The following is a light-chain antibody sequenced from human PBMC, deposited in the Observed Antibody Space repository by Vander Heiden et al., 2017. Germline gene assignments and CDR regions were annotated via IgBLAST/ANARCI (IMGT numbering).Light chain of an antibody. CDR3: QQYGSSTTYT. Sequence: EIVLTQSPGTLSLSPGERATISCRASQSVSSSYLAWYQQKPGQAPRLLFYGASSRATGIPDRFSFSGSGTDFTLTISRLEPEDFAVDYCQQYGSSTTYTFGQGTKLEIK. CDR2: GAS. J-gene: IGKJ2*01. V-gene: IGKV3-20*01. CDR1: QSVSSSY.